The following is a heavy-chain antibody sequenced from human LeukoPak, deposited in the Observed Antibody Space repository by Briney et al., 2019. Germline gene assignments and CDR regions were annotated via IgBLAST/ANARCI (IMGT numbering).Heavy chain of an antibody. D-gene: IGHD3-9*01. Sequence: ASVKVSCKASGYTFTSYGISWVRQAPGQGLEWMGWISAYNGNTNYAQKLQGRVTMTTDTSTSTAYMELRSLRSDDTAVYYCARGGDLDYDILTGYYNVMYNWSDPWGQGTLVTVSS. CDR1: GYTFTSYG. J-gene: IGHJ5*02. CDR2: ISAYNGNT. CDR3: ARGGDLDYDILTGYYNVMYNWSDP. V-gene: IGHV1-18*01.